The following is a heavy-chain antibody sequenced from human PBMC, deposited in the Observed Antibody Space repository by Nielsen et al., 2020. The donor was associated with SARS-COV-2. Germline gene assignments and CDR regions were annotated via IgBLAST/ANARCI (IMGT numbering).Heavy chain of an antibody. V-gene: IGHV3-15*01. D-gene: IGHD6-13*01. CDR1: GFTFSNAW. CDR3: TTVAAGTSYYFDY. J-gene: IGHJ4*02. CDR2: IKSKTDGGTT. Sequence: GGSLRLSCAASGFTFSNAWMSWVRQAPGKGLEWVGRIKSKTDGGTTDYAAPVKGRFTISRGDSKNTLYLQMNSLKTEDTAVYYCTTVAAGTSYYFDYGGQGTLVTVSS.